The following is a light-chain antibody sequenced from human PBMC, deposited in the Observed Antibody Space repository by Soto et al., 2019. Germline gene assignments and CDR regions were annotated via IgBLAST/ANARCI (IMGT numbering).Light chain of an antibody. Sequence: DIQMTQSPSSLSASVGDRVTITCRASQGIGNDLGWHQQKPGKAPKRLIYAASTLQSGVSSRFSGSGSETEFTLTISSLQPEDFATYLCLQYNSYPKTFGQGTNVEIK. CDR2: AAS. CDR3: LQYNSYPKT. V-gene: IGKV1-17*01. J-gene: IGKJ1*01. CDR1: QGIGND.